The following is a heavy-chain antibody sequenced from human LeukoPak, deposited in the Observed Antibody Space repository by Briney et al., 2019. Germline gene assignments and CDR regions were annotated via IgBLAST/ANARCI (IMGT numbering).Heavy chain of an antibody. Sequence: EASVKVSCKASGGTFSSFAISWVRQAPGQGLEWMGGIIPIFGTANYAQKFQGRVTITTDESTSTAYMELSSLRSEDTAVYYCARERCSSTSCYKGFDYWGQGTQVTVSS. V-gene: IGHV1-69*05. J-gene: IGHJ4*02. CDR2: IIPIFGTA. CDR1: GGTFSSFA. CDR3: ARERCSSTSCYKGFDY. D-gene: IGHD2-2*02.